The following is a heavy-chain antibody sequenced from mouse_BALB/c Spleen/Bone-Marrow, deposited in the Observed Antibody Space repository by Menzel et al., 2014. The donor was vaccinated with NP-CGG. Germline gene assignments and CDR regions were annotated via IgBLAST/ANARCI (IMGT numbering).Heavy chain of an antibody. J-gene: IGHJ2*01. D-gene: IGHD4-1*01. CDR3: ARLGRGYFDY. CDR2: IRNKANGYTT. V-gene: IGHV7-3*02. CDR1: GFTFTDYY. Sequence: VQLQQSGGGLVQPGGSLRLSCATSGFTFTDYYMNWVRQPPGKALEWLGFIRNKANGYTTEYRASVKGRSTISRDNSQSILYLQMNILGAEDSATYYCARLGRGYFDYWGQGATLTVSS.